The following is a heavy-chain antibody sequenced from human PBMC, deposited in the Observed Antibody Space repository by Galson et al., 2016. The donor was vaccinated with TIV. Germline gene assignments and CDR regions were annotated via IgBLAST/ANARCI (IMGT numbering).Heavy chain of an antibody. D-gene: IGHD6-19*01. Sequence: QSGAEVKKPGESLRISCKASGYSFTNYRITWVRQMPGKGLEWMGKIDPSDSYTNYSPSLQGHVTISVDKSIRTAYLQWSSLKASDTAIYYCARFTRVADNRLDYWGQGTLVTVSS. J-gene: IGHJ4*02. V-gene: IGHV5-10-1*01. CDR2: IDPSDSYT. CDR3: ARFTRVADNRLDY. CDR1: GYSFTNYR.